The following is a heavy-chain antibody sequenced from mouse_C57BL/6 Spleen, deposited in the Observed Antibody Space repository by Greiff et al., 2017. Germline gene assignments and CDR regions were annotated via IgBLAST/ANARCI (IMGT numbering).Heavy chain of an antibody. CDR2: IDPSDSYT. Sequence: QVQLQQPGAELVMPGASVKLSCKASGYTFTSYWMHWVKQRPGQGLEWIGEIDPSDSYTNYNQKFKGKSTLTVDKSSSTAYMQLSSLTSEDSAVYYCARGYGSLYAMDYWGQGTSVTV. J-gene: IGHJ4*01. CDR3: ARGYGSLYAMDY. V-gene: IGHV1-69*01. D-gene: IGHD1-1*01. CDR1: GYTFTSYW.